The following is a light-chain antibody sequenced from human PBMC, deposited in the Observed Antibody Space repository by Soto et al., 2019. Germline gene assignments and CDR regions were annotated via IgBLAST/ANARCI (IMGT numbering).Light chain of an antibody. Sequence: QSVLTQPASVSGSPGQSITISCTGTSSDVGGYNYVSWYQQHPGKAPKLIIYDVSNRPSGVSNHFSGSKSGNTASLTISGLQAEDEADYYCSSYTSSTYVCGTGTRSPS. V-gene: IGLV2-14*01. CDR2: DVS. J-gene: IGLJ1*01. CDR1: SSDVGGYNY. CDR3: SSYTSSTYV.